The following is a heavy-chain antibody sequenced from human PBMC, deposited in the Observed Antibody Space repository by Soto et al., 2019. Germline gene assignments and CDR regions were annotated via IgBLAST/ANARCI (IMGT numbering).Heavy chain of an antibody. CDR3: ASRNLADCSGTSCLYYFDS. V-gene: IGHV3-48*02. J-gene: IGHJ4*02. D-gene: IGHD2-2*01. CDR1: GFTFSGFT. Sequence: EVQLVESGGGWVQPGGSLRLSCAASGFTFSGFTMNWVRQAPGRGLEWVSYISRRGETIYYADSVKGRFTISRNNAENSLYLQMNRLRDEDTAVYYCASRNLADCSGTSCLYYFDSWGQGTLVTVSS. CDR2: ISRRGETI.